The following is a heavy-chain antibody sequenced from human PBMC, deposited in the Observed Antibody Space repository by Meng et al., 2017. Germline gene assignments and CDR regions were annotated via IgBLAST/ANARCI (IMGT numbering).Heavy chain of an antibody. D-gene: IGHD6-19*01. CDR2: INHSGST. CDR3: AGLSTGYSSGWYFPPYYYYGMDV. J-gene: IGHJ6*02. Sequence: ETLSLTCAVYGGSFSGYYWSWIRQPPGKGLEWIGEINHSGSTNYNPSLKSRVTISVDTSKNQFSLKLSSVTAADTAAYYCAGLSTGYSSGWYFPPYYYYGMDVWGQGTTVTVSS. CDR1: GGSFSGYY. V-gene: IGHV4-34*01.